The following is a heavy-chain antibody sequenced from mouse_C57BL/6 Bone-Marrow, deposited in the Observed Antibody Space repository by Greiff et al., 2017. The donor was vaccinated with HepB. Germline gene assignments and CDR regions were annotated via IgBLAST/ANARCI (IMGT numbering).Heavy chain of an antibody. J-gene: IGHJ1*03. V-gene: IGHV3-1*01. Sequence: VQLKESGPGMVKPSQSLSLTCTVTGYSITSGYDWHWIRHFPGNKLEWMGYISYSGSTNYNPSLKSRISITHDTSKNHFFLKLNSVTTEDTATYYCARDPHYYGSSYWYFDVWGTGTTVTVSS. CDR3: ARDPHYYGSSYWYFDV. D-gene: IGHD1-1*01. CDR2: ISYSGST. CDR1: GYSITSGYD.